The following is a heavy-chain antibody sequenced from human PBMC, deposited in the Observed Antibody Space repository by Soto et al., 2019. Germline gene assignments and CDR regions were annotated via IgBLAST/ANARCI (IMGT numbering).Heavy chain of an antibody. CDR3: ARGGPELATIGSFDY. CDR2: MIPSDGST. J-gene: IGHJ4*02. CDR1: GYTFINYY. V-gene: IGHV1-46*01. D-gene: IGHD5-12*01. Sequence: QVQVVQSGAEVKKPGASVKVSCKASGYTFINYYMHWVRQAPGQGLEWIGRMIPSDGSTHYAQRFQDRVIMTRDTSTSTVYMELNSLRSEDSAVYYCARGGPELATIGSFDYWGQGTLVTVSS.